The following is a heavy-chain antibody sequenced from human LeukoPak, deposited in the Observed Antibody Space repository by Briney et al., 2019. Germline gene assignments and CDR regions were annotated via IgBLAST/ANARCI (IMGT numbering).Heavy chain of an antibody. J-gene: IGHJ4*02. V-gene: IGHV3-23*01. CDR2: ISASGGST. CDR3: AKDPYAILTGYRYYFDY. CDR1: GFTSSSYA. D-gene: IGHD3-9*01. Sequence: GGSLRLSCVASGFTSSSYAVSWVRQAPGKGLEWVSAISASGGSTYYADSVKGRFTISRDNSKNTLYLQMNSLRAEDTAVYYCAKDPYAILTGYRYYFDYWGQGTLVTVSS.